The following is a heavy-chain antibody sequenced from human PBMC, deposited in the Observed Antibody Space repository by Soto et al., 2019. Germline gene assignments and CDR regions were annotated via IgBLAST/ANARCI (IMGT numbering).Heavy chain of an antibody. V-gene: IGHV1-2*04. CDR2: INPNSGGT. CDR3: ARGKRITIFGVVIPYYMDV. Sequence: ASVKVSCKASGYTFTGYYMHWVRQAPGQGLEWMGWINPNSGGTNYAQKFQDWVTMTRDTSISTAYMELSRLRSDDTAVYYCARGKRITIFGVVIPYYMDVWGKGTTVTVSS. J-gene: IGHJ6*03. D-gene: IGHD3-3*01. CDR1: GYTFTGYY.